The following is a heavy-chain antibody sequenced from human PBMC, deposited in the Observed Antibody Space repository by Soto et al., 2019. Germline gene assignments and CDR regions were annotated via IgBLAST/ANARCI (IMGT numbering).Heavy chain of an antibody. D-gene: IGHD6-25*01. CDR2: INWNSDKV. J-gene: IGHJ4*02. Sequence: EVLLVESGGGLVQPGRSLRLSCAVSGFNFGNYAIHWVRQAPGKGLEWVAAINWNSDKVAYAGSVLGRFTIFRDSAKNSLHLQMNDLTTEDTAFYYCAKDKGGTPYYIDSWGQGILVTVSS. CDR3: AKDKGGTPYYIDS. V-gene: IGHV3-9*01. CDR1: GFNFGNYA.